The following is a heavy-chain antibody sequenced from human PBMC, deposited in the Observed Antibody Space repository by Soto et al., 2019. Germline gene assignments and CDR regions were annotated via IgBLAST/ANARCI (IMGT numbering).Heavy chain of an antibody. CDR3: ATNPGFI. Sequence: QVQVQESGPGLVKPSGALSLTCAVSGGSTSSSNWWSWVRQPPGKGLEWIGEIYHSGSANYNPSXKXRXIISVDKSMTQFSLNLTSVTAADTAVYYCATNPGFIWGQGTMVTVSS. J-gene: IGHJ3*02. CDR1: GGSTSSSNW. V-gene: IGHV4-4*02. D-gene: IGHD3-10*01. CDR2: IYHSGSA.